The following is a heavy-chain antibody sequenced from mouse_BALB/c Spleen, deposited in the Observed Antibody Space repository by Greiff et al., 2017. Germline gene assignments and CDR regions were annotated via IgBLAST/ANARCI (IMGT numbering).Heavy chain of an antibody. D-gene: IGHD2-4*01. J-gene: IGHJ3*01. CDR2: IDPSDSYT. CDR1: GYTFTSYW. V-gene: IGHV1-69*02. Sequence: VQLKESGAELVKPGASVKLSCKASGYTFTSYWMHWVKQRPGQGLEWIGEIDPSDSYTNYNQKFKGKATLTVDKSSSTAYMQLSSLTSEDSAVYYCARGYDYDAAWFAYWGQGTLVTVSA. CDR3: ARGYDYDAAWFAY.